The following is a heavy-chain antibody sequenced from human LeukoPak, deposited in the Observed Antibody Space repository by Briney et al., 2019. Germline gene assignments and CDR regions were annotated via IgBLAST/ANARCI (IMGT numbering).Heavy chain of an antibody. CDR3: ARDTPLDMSSSGKFDY. D-gene: IGHD6-6*01. V-gene: IGHV3-7*04. J-gene: IGHJ4*02. Sequence: GSLRLSFAASGFTFNNHWISRVRQAPGKGPEWVAHKQQDGSKKYYVDSVKGRFTISRDNAKNSLYLQMNSLRAEDTAVYYCARDTPLDMSSSGKFDYWGQGTLVTVSS. CDR1: GFTFNNHW. CDR2: KQQDGSKK.